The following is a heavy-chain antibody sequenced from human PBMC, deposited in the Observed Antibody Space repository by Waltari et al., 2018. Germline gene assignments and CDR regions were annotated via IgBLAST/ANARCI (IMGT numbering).Heavy chain of an antibody. CDR3: ARGGEYSSSWYLREEYFQH. CDR1: GGTFSSYA. Sequence: QVQLVQSGAEVKKPGSSVKVSCKASGGTFSSYAISWVRQAPGQGLEWMGGIIPIFGTANYAQKFQGRVTITTDESTSTAYMELSSLRSEDTAVYYCARGGEYSSSWYLREEYFQHWGQGTLVTVSS. V-gene: IGHV1-69*05. CDR2: IIPIFGTA. J-gene: IGHJ1*01. D-gene: IGHD6-13*01.